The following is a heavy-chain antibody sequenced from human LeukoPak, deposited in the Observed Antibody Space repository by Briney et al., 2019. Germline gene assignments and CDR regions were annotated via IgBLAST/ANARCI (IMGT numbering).Heavy chain of an antibody. D-gene: IGHD1-14*01. CDR1: GFTFSSYW. Sequence: GGSLRLSCAASGFTFSSYWMDWVGQVPVHGLLWVARINPGGSSITYADSVKGRFTISRDNAKNTLYLQMDSLRAEDTGVYYCARSNQADDYWGQGTLVTVSS. J-gene: IGHJ4*02. CDR2: INPGGSSI. CDR3: ARSNQADDY. V-gene: IGHV3-74*01.